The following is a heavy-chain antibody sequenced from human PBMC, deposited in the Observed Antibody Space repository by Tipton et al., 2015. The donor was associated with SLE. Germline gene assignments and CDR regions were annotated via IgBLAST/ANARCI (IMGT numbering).Heavy chain of an antibody. CDR1: GFSISSGYY. V-gene: IGHV4-38-2*01. J-gene: IGHJ4*02. CDR2: IHHSGNT. Sequence: TLSLTCAVSGFSISSGYYWGWIRQPPGEGLEWIGSIHHSGNTYFNPSLKSRVTMSIDTSRNEVFLRLTSVTAADTVVYYWARHDYDSNGYYQHYFDYWGQGTLVTVSS. CDR3: ARHDYDSNGYYQHYFDY. D-gene: IGHD3-22*01.